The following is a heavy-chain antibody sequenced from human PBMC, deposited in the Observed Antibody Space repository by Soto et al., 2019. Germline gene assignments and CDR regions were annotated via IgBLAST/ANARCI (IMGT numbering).Heavy chain of an antibody. CDR3: ARRYSGYDPNWFDP. CDR2: IYHSGST. J-gene: IGHJ5*02. CDR1: GGAISSGGYS. V-gene: IGHV4-30-2*01. Sequence: PSETLSLTCGVSGGAISSGGYSWSWIRQPPGKGLEWIGYIYHSGSTYYNPSLKSRVTISVDRSKNQFSLKLSSVTAADTAVYYCARRYSGYDPNWFDPWGQGTLVTVSS. D-gene: IGHD5-12*01.